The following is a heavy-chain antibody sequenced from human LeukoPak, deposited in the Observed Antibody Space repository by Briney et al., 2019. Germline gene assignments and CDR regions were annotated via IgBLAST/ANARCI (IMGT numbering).Heavy chain of an antibody. Sequence: TGGSLSLSCAASGFTFSTYWMSGVRQAPGKGLGWVANINLDGSEKYYVDSVKGRFTISRDNAKKSLYLQMNSLRAEDTAVYYCVKGGRYSYSYWGQGTLVTVSS. J-gene: IGHJ4*02. V-gene: IGHV3-7*01. CDR3: VKGGRYSYSY. CDR2: INLDGSEK. D-gene: IGHD5-18*01. CDR1: GFTFSTYW.